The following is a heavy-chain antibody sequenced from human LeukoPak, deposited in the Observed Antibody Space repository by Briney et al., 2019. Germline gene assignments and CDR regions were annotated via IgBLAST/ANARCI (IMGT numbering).Heavy chain of an antibody. CDR2: LYSNSIT. Sequence: GESLRLSCAASGFTVNNNYMTWVRQAPGKGLEWVSVLYSNSITYYADSVKGRFTISRDSSKNTLYLQMNSLRAEDTAVYYCARGITMMIVAPGYWGQGTLVTVSS. J-gene: IGHJ4*02. V-gene: IGHV3-53*01. CDR1: GFTVNNNY. D-gene: IGHD3-22*01. CDR3: ARGITMMIVAPGY.